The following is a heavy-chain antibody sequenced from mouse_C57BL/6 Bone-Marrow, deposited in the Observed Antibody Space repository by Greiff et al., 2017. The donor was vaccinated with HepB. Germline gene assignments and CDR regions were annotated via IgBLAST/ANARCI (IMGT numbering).Heavy chain of an antibody. CDR2: ISSGGSYT. CDR3: ARREDY. V-gene: IGHV5-6*02. CDR1: GFTFSSYG. J-gene: IGHJ2*01. Sequence: EVKLVESGGDLVKPGGSLKLSCAASGFTFSSYGMSWVRQTPDKRLEWVATISSGGSYTYYPDSVKGRFTISRDNAKNTLYLQMGSLKSEDTAMYYCARREDYWGQGTTLTVSS.